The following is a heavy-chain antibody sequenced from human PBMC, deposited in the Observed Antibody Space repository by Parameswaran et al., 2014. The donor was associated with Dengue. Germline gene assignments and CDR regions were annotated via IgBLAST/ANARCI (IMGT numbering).Heavy chain of an antibody. CDR3: ARVRESGELFSYGMDV. CDR2: IKQDGSEK. Sequence: VRQAPGKGLEWVANIKQDGSEKYYVDSVKGRFTISRDNAKNSLFLQMTSLRAEDTAVYYCARVRESGELFSYGMDVWGQGTTVTVSS. J-gene: IGHJ6*02. V-gene: IGHV3-7*01. D-gene: IGHD3-10*01.